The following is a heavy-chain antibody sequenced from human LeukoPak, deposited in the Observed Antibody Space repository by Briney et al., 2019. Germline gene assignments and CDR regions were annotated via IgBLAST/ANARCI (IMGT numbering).Heavy chain of an antibody. CDR3: ATHRYTSSAYYFLQ. CDR1: GFTFSSYG. V-gene: IGHV3-23*01. CDR2: ISGSGGST. D-gene: IGHD6-13*01. Sequence: GGSLRLSCAASGFTFSSYGMSWVRQAPGKGLEWVSAISGSGGSTYYADSVKGRFTISRDSSKNSLYLLMDSLRAEGTAMYYCATHRYTSSAYYFLQWGQGTLVTVSS. J-gene: IGHJ1*01.